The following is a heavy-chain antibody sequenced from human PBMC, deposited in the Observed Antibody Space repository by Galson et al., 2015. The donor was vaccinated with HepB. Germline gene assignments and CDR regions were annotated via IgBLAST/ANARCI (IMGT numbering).Heavy chain of an antibody. CDR1: GYTLTKLS. CDR2: FDPEDGET. CDR3: ATNQLMIVDAFDI. Sequence: SVKVSCKVSGYTLTKLSMHWVQQAPGKGLEWMGGFDPEDGETIYAQKFQGRVTMTEDTSTDTAYMELSSLRSEDTAVYYCATNQLMIVDAFDIWGQGTMVTVSS. D-gene: IGHD3-22*01. J-gene: IGHJ3*02. V-gene: IGHV1-24*01.